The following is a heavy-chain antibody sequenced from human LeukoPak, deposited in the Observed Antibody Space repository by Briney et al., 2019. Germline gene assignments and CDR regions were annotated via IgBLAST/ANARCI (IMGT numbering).Heavy chain of an antibody. CDR1: GFTFSNHA. CDR2: ISGSGVTT. D-gene: IGHD1-26*01. CDR3: AKILEIYYESLDY. V-gene: IGHV3-23*01. Sequence: GGSLGISCAAPGFTFSNHAMSWGRPAPRKGLHLVSTISGSGVTTHYADSVKGRFTISRDDAKNTLFLQMDSLRAEDTAVYYCAKILEIYYESLDYWGQGTLVTVSS. J-gene: IGHJ4*02.